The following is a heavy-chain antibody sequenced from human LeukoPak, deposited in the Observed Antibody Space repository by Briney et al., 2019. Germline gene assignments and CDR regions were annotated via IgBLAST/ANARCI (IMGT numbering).Heavy chain of an antibody. Sequence: ASVKVSCKASGYTFTNYDFNWMRQAAGQGLEWMGWMNPNSGSTGYAQKFQGRVTMTRDTSTSTVYMELSSLRSEDTAVYYCARGTRDFGVVIMPFDYWGQGTLVTVSS. J-gene: IGHJ4*02. CDR1: GYTFTNYD. CDR2: MNPNSGST. D-gene: IGHD3-3*01. CDR3: ARGTRDFGVVIMPFDY. V-gene: IGHV1-8*01.